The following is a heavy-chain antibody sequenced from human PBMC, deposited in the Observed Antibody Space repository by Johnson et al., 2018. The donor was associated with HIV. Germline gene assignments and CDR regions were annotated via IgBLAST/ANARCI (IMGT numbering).Heavy chain of an antibody. CDR1: GFTFSSYA. CDR3: ASATYYYDSSGSNNVAFDI. D-gene: IGHD3-22*01. CDR2: ISYDGSNK. V-gene: IGHV3-30-3*01. Sequence: VQLVESGGGVVQPGRSLRLSCAASGFTFSSYAMHWVRQAPGKGLEWVAVISYDGSNKYYADSVKGRFTISRDNSKNTLYLQMNSLRAEDTAVYYCASATYYYDSSGSNNVAFDIWGQGTMVTVSS. J-gene: IGHJ3*02.